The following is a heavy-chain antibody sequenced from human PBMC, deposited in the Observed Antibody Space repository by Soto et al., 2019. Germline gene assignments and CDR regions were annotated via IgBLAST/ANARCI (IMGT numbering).Heavy chain of an antibody. CDR3: ARGGERDFDY. CDR2: IYHSGST. D-gene: IGHD1-1*01. Sequence: SETLSLTCAVSGGSISSSNWWSWVRQPPGKGLEWIGEIYHSGSTYYNPSLKGRVTISVDTSKNQFSLKLSSVTAADTAVYYCARGGERDFDYWGQGTLVTVSS. J-gene: IGHJ4*02. CDR1: GGSISSSNW. V-gene: IGHV4-4*02.